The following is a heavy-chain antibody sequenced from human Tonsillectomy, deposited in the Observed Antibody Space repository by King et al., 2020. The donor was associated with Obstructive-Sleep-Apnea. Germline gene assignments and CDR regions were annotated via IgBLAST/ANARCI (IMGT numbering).Heavy chain of an antibody. CDR2: ISWNSGSK. V-gene: IGHV3-9*01. CDR3: AKALLPVVAATSWFDP. Sequence: VQLVESGGGLVQPGRSLRLSCAASGFTFDDYAMHWVRQAPGKGLEWVSGISWNSGSKGYADSVKGRFTISRDNAKNSLYLQMNSLRAEDTALYYCAKALLPVVAATSWFDPWGQGTLVTVSS. D-gene: IGHD2-15*01. CDR1: GFTFDDYA. J-gene: IGHJ5*02.